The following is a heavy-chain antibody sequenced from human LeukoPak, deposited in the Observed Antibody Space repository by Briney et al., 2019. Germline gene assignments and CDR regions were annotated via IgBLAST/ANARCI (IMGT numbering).Heavy chain of an antibody. CDR3: ARVGYIGSSWLFDY. J-gene: IGHJ4*02. V-gene: IGHV4-4*07. Sequence: TSETLSLTCTVSGGSITSYYWGWVRQPAGKGLEWIVRIYTTGRTDHHPSLNSRLTMSVDTSKNQFSLNLSSVTAADTAVYYCARVGYIGSSWLFDYWGQGALAIVSS. CDR2: IYTTGRT. D-gene: IGHD1-26*01. CDR1: GGSITSYY.